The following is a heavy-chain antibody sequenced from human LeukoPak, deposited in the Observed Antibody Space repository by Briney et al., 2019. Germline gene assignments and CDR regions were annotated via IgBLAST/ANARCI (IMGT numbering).Heavy chain of an antibody. CDR3: ARDLGGAYYFDY. J-gene: IGHJ4*02. V-gene: IGHV1-2*02. CDR1: GYTFTGFS. Sequence: VPSVTVSCKASGYTFTGFSMHWARQGPGQGLEWMGWIDPNSGGTNYAQKFQGRVTMTRDTSISTAYMELSRLRSDDTAVYYCARDLGGAYYFDYWGQGTLVTVSS. D-gene: IGHD1-26*01. CDR2: IDPNSGGT.